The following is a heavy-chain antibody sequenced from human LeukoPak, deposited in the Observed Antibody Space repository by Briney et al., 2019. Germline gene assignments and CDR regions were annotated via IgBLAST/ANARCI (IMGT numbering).Heavy chain of an antibody. CDR1: GFTFDAYA. CDR3: AKDLNYGITYSFDY. V-gene: IGHV3-9*01. Sequence: GGSLRLSCAASGFTFDAYAMHWVRQAPGKGLEWVSGISWNSGSTVYADSVKGRFTISRDNAKNSLYLQMNSLRAEDTALYYCAKDLNYGITYSFDYWGQGTLVTVSS. D-gene: IGHD3-9*01. J-gene: IGHJ4*02. CDR2: ISWNSGST.